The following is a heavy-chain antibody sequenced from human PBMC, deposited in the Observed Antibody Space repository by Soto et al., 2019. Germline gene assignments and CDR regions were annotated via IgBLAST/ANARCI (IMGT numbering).Heavy chain of an antibody. CDR3: AREPYHPKARNDF. Sequence: PSETLSLTCSVSGGSIRSADYFWTCIRQSPGKGLEWRGYIFHSGTTYYNPSLKGRLSISIENSKNQLSLRLTSVTAADSAVYFCAREPYHPKARNDFWGQGTLVTVPQ. CDR1: GGSIRSADYF. CDR2: IFHSGTT. V-gene: IGHV4-30-4*01. J-gene: IGHJ4*02. D-gene: IGHD4-4*01.